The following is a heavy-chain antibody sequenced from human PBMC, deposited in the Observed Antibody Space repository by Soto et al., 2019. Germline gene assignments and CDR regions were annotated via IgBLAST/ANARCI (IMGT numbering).Heavy chain of an antibody. CDR1: GFTFSSFV. CDR3: ASRVGAVDY. V-gene: IGHV3-33*01. J-gene: IGHJ4*02. Sequence: QVQLVESGGGGVQPGRSLRLSCATSGFTFSSFVMHWVRQAPGKGLEWVAVIYHDGSNKYYADSVKGRFTISRDNSKSTMYLQMNSLRAEDTAVYYCASRVGAVDYCGQGTLVTV. D-gene: IGHD3-16*01. CDR2: IYHDGSNK.